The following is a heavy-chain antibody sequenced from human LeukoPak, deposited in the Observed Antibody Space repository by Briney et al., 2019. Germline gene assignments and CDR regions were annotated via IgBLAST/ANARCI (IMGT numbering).Heavy chain of an antibody. CDR3: AKDLGRLQFYFDY. V-gene: IGHV3-74*01. D-gene: IGHD5-24*01. CDR2: INGDGSRI. J-gene: IGHJ4*02. Sequence: PGGSLRLSCAASGFTFSSYWMHWVRQAPGKGLVWVSRINGDGSRISYADSVKGRFTISRDNSKNSLYLQMNSLRTEDTAFYYCAKDLGRLQFYFDYWGQGTLVTVSS. CDR1: GFTFSSYW.